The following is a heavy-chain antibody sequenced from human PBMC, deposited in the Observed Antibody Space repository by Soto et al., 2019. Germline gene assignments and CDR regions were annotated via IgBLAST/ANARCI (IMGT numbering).Heavy chain of an antibody. CDR2: ISYDGSSK. J-gene: IGHJ4*02. D-gene: IGHD3-22*01. Sequence: WLCXRLSWSSAVFTFIIYSMGLCRHAPGKGRECGAVISYDGSSKYYADSVKGRFTISRDNSKNKLYLQMNSLRDEDTAVYYCASVRYWYHYASSRFESSYFESWGQGTLV. V-gene: IGHV3-30-3*01. CDR1: VFTFIIYS. CDR3: ASVRYWYHYASSRFESSYFES.